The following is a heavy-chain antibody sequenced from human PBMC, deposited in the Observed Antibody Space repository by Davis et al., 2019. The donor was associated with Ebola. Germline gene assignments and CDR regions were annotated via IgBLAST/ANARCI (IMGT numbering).Heavy chain of an antibody. V-gene: IGHV3-7*03. J-gene: IGHJ4*02. CDR2: IKEDGSEK. CDR3: ARTLLWFGELSDYYFDY. CDR1: GFIFRSHW. D-gene: IGHD3-10*01. Sequence: PGGSLRLSCAASGFIFRSHWMSWVRQAPGKGLEYVASIKEDGSEKYYVESVKGRFTISRDNAKNSLYLQMNSLRAEDTAVYYCARTLLWFGELSDYYFDYWGQGTLVTVSS.